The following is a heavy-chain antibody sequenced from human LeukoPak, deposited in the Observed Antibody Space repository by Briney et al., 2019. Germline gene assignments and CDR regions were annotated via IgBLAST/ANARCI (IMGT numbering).Heavy chain of an antibody. V-gene: IGHV3-21*01. D-gene: IGHD3-22*01. Sequence: GGSLRLSCLASGYTFSSYSINWVRQAPGKGLEWVSSISVRSNHIYYADSVRGRFRISRDDARDSLYLQMNSLRAEDTAVYYCVRLRRNSDTSGFYYYYDFWGQGTLVTVSS. CDR1: GYTFSSYS. J-gene: IGHJ4*02. CDR2: ISVRSNHI. CDR3: VRLRRNSDTSGFYYYYDF.